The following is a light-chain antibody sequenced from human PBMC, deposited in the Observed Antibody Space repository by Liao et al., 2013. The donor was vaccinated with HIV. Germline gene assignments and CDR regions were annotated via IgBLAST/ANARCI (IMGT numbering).Light chain of an antibody. CDR3: QVWDISSDRGV. J-gene: IGLJ3*02. CDR2: YDS. Sequence: SYELTQPPSVSVAPGETARITCGGSNIGGQSVHWYQQKPGQAPVVVMYYDSDRPSGIPERFSGSNAGNTATLTISKVEVGDEADYYCQVWDISSDRGVFGGGTKLTVL. V-gene: IGLV3-21*04. CDR1: NIGGQS.